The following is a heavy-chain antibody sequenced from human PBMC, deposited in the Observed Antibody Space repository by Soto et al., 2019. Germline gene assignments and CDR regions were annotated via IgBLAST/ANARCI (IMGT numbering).Heavy chain of an antibody. CDR3: AKVRRCQQLANWFDP. D-gene: IGHD6-13*01. V-gene: IGHV3-23*01. Sequence: GGSLRLSCAASGFTFSSYAVSWVRQAPGKGLEWVSAISGSGGSTYYADSVKGRFTISRDNSKNTLYLQMNSLRAEDTAVYYCAKVRRCQQLANWFDPWGQGTLVTVSS. J-gene: IGHJ5*02. CDR1: GFTFSSYA. CDR2: ISGSGGST.